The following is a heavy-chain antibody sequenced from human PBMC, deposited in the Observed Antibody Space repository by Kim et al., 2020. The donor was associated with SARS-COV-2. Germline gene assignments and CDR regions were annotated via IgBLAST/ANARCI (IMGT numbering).Heavy chain of an antibody. Sequence: SVKVSCKASGGTFSSYAISWVRQAPGQGLEWMGGIIPIFGTANYAQKFQGRVTITADESTSTAYMELSSLRSEDTAVYYCALPADNSSGWYSDAFDIWGQGTMVTVSS. D-gene: IGHD6-19*01. V-gene: IGHV1-69*13. CDR2: IIPIFGTA. J-gene: IGHJ3*02. CDR1: GGTFSSYA. CDR3: ALPADNSSGWYSDAFDI.